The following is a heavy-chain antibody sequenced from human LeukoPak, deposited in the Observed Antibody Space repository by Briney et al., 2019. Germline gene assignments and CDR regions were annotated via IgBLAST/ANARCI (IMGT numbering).Heavy chain of an antibody. V-gene: IGHV1-58*01. CDR3: AATDLSRSYYYASGTAR. D-gene: IGHD3-10*01. CDR2: IVVGSGKT. J-gene: IGHJ4*02. Sequence: EASVKVSCTTSGFSFTSSSVQWVRQARGQRLEWIGWIVVGSGKTEYAQKFQERVTITRDMSTSTAYMELSSLRSEDTAVYYCAATDLSRSYYYASGTARWGQGTLVTVSS. CDR1: GFSFTSSS.